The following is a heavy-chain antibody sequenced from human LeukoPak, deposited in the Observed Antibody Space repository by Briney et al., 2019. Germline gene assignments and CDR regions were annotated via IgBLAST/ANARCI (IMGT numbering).Heavy chain of an antibody. D-gene: IGHD4/OR15-4a*01. J-gene: IGHJ4*02. CDR2: INTVNDNT. V-gene: IGHV1-3*04. Sequence: ASVKVSCKASGYAFTSYAIHWVRQAPGQGLEWMGWINTVNDNTEYSQKFHGRVTITRDISASTVYMELSSLRSEDTAVYYCARDQSLTWYGVPGDYWGQGTQVTVSS. CDR3: ARDQSLTWYGVPGDY. CDR1: GYAFTSYA.